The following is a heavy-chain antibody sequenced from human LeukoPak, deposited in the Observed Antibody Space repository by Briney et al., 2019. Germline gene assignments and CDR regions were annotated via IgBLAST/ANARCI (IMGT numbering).Heavy chain of an antibody. CDR2: ISAYNGNT. CDR3: ARDPPYYYDSSGYSDY. J-gene: IGHJ4*02. V-gene: IGHV1-18*01. D-gene: IGHD3-22*01. Sequence: ASVKVSCEASGYTFTSYGISWVRQAPGQGLEWMGWISAYNGNTNHAQKLQGRVTMTTDTSTSTAYMELRSLRSDDTAVYYCARDPPYYYDSSGYSDYWGQGTLVTVSS. CDR1: GYTFTSYG.